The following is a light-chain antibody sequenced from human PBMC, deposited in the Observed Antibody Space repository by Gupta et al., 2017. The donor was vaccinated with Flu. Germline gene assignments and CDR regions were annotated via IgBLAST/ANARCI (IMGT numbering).Light chain of an antibody. CDR3: QQYYTSPLT. J-gene: IGKJ4*01. Sequence: GTLSLSPGERATLSCRASQSVSSSHVAWYQQKPGQAPRLLIFGASSRATDIPDRFSGSGSGTDFTLTISRLEPEDFALYFCQQYYTSPLTFGGGTKVDIK. V-gene: IGKV3-20*01. CDR2: GAS. CDR1: QSVSSSH.